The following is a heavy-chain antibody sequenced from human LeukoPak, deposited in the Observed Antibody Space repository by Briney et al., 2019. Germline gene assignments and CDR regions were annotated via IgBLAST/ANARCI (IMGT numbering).Heavy chain of an antibody. CDR2: IYYSGST. D-gene: IGHD4-17*01. J-gene: IGHJ4*02. CDR1: GGSISSYY. Sequence: SETLSLTCTVSGGSISSYYWSWIRQPPGKGLEWIGYIYYSGSTNYNPSLKSRVSISVDTSKNQFSLKLSSVTAADTAVYYCARFTYGDYVQDYWGQGTLVTVSS. V-gene: IGHV4-59*01. CDR3: ARFTYGDYVQDY.